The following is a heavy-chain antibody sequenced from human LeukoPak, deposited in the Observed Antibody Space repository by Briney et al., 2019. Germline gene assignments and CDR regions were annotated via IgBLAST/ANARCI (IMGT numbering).Heavy chain of an antibody. CDR2: IRSKTDGGTT. CDR3: TTGGDYYCTNGVCDY. D-gene: IGHD2-8*01. J-gene: IGHJ4*02. Sequence: GGSLRLSCEASGFTFSGSAMDWVRQASGKGLEWVGRIRSKTDGGTTDYAAPVKGRFTISRDDSKNTLYLQMNSLKTEDTAVYYCTTGGDYYCTNGVCDYWGQGTLVTVSS. V-gene: IGHV3-15*01. CDR1: GFTFSGSA.